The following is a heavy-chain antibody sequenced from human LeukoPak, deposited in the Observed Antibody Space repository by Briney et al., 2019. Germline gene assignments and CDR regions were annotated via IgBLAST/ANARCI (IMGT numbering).Heavy chain of an antibody. J-gene: IGHJ6*02. CDR3: ARALQDGRYYYYYGMDV. CDR2: IYSGGST. V-gene: IGHV3-53*01. CDR1: GFTVSSNY. D-gene: IGHD4-17*01. Sequence: GGSLRLSCAASGFTVSSNYMSWVRQVPGKGLEWVSVIYSGGSTYYADSVKGRFTISRDNSKNTLYLQMNSLRAEDTAVYYCARALQDGRYYYYYGMDVWGQGTTVTVSS.